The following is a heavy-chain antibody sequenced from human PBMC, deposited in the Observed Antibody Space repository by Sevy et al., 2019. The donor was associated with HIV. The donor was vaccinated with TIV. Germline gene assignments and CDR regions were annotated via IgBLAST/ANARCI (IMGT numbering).Heavy chain of an antibody. J-gene: IGHJ6*02. CDR1: GFTFGDYA. CDR2: IWFDGSQI. Sequence: GGSLRLSCTGSGFTFGDYAMSWIRQAPGKGLEWVAVIWFDGSQIKYADSVKGRFVISRDNLRDTLYLQMNNLTVEDTAVYYCSSPAVAHGMDVWGQGTTVTVSS. CDR3: SSPAVAHGMDV. V-gene: IGHV3-33*01. D-gene: IGHD5-12*01.